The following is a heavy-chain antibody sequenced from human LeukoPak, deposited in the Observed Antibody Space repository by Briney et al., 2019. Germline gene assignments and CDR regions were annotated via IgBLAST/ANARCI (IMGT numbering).Heavy chain of an antibody. D-gene: IGHD2-2*01. CDR1: GFTFSSYS. CDR2: ISSSSSYI. Sequence: GGSLRLSXAASGFTFSSYSMNWVRQAPGKGLEWVSSISSSSSYIYYADSVKGRFTISRDNAKNSLYLQMNSLRAEDTAVYYCARKYCSSTSCEGYYFDYWGQGTLVTVSS. CDR3: ARKYCSSTSCEGYYFDY. V-gene: IGHV3-21*01. J-gene: IGHJ4*02.